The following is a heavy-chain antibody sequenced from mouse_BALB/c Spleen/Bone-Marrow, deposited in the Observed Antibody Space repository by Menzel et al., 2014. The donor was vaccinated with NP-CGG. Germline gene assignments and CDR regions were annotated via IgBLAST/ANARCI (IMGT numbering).Heavy chain of an antibody. Sequence: DVQLQESGGGLVQPGGSLKLSCAASGFDFSRYWMSWVRQAPGKGLEWIGEINPDSSTVNYSPSLKDKFIISRDNAKNTLYLQMSKVRSEDTACYYCTRLGYYGGFAYWGQGTLVTVSA. J-gene: IGHJ3*01. CDR2: INPDSSTV. D-gene: IGHD2-3*01. CDR3: TRLGYYGGFAY. V-gene: IGHV4-1*02. CDR1: GFDFSRYW.